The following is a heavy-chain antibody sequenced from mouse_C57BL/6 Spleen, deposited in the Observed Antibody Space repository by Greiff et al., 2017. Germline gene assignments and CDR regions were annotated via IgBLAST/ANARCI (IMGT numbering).Heavy chain of an antibody. J-gene: IGHJ4*01. Sequence: EVQLVESGGGLVQPGGSMKLSCVASGFTFSNYWMNWVRQSPEKGLEWVAQIRLKSDNYATHYAESVKGRFTISRDDSKSSVYLQMNNLRAEDTGIYYCSVYYYAMDYWGQGTSVTVSS. CDR2: IRLKSDNYAT. CDR3: SVYYYAMDY. V-gene: IGHV6-3*01. CDR1: GFTFSNYW.